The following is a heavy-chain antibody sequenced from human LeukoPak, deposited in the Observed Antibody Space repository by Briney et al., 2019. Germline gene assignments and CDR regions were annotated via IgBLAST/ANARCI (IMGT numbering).Heavy chain of an antibody. CDR3: AKDRYGGNSGLLDY. CDR2: ISWNSGSI. Sequence: GGSLRLSCAASGFTFDDYAMHWGRQAPGKGLEWVSGISWNSGSIGYADSVKGRFTISRDNAKNSLYLQMNSLRAEDMALYYCAKDRYGGNSGLLDYWGQGTLVTVSS. CDR1: GFTFDDYA. V-gene: IGHV3-9*03. J-gene: IGHJ4*02. D-gene: IGHD4-23*01.